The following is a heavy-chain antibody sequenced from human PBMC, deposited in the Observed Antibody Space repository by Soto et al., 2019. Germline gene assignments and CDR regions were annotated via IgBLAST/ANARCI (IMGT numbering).Heavy chain of an antibody. Sequence: SQTLSLTCAISGDSVSSNSAAWNWIRQSPSRGLEWLGRTYYRSKWYNDYAVSVKSRITINPDTSKNQFSLQLNSVTPEDTAVYXYAQDWSIVERRGYDYCGLDFWGQGLTVSLS. V-gene: IGHV6-1*01. J-gene: IGHJ6*02. CDR2: TYYRSKWYN. D-gene: IGHD6-6*01. CDR1: GDSVSSNSAA. CDR3: AQDWSIVERRGYDYCGLDF.